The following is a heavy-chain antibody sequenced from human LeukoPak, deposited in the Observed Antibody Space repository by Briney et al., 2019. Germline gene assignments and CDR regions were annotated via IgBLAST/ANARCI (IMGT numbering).Heavy chain of an antibody. Sequence: SETLSLTCTVSGGSISSYYWSWIRQPPGKGLEWIGYIYYSGSTNYNPSLKSRVTMSVDTSKNQFSLRLNSVTAADTAVYYCFRAGLWWGQGTLVTVSS. CDR2: IYYSGST. J-gene: IGHJ4*02. CDR1: GGSISSYY. D-gene: IGHD2-21*01. CDR3: FRAGLW. V-gene: IGHV4-59*08.